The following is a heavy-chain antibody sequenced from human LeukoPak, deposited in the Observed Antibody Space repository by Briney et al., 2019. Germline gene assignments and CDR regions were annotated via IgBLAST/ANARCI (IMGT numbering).Heavy chain of an antibody. D-gene: IGHD3-9*01. CDR3: ARDAPPHYDILTGYYRGYYYYMDV. CDR2: IYTSGST. J-gene: IGHJ6*03. Sequence: SETLSLTCTVSGGSISSGSYYWSWIRQPAGKGLEWIGRIYTSGSTNYNPSLKSRVTISVDTSKNQFSLKLSSVTAADTAVYYCARDAPPHYDILTGYYRGYYYYMDVWGKGTTVTVSS. CDR1: GGSISSGSYY. V-gene: IGHV4-61*02.